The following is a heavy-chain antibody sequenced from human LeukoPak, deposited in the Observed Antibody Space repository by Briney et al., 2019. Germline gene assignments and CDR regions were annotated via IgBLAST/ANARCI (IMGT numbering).Heavy chain of an antibody. CDR1: GGSISSYY. J-gene: IGHJ4*02. CDR3: ARAPRTHCGNDCYSALDY. V-gene: IGHV4-4*07. D-gene: IGHD2-21*02. Sequence: PSETLSLTCTVSGGSISSYYWSWIRQPAGKGLEWIGRIYTSGSTNYNPSLKSRVTLSVDTSKNQFSLNLSSVTAADTAVYYCARAPRTHCGNDCYSALDYWGQGTLVTVSS. CDR2: IYTSGST.